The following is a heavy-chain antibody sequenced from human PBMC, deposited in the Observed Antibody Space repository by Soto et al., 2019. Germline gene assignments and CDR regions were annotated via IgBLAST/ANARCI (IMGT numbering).Heavy chain of an antibody. D-gene: IGHD6-13*01. Sequence: PSETLSLTCTVSGVSISTGGYYWSWIRQHPGKGLEWIGNIYYSGRTYYNPSLKSRVILSVDTSKNQFSLKLSSVTAADTAVYFCARGYSSTWFFDYWGLGTLVTVSS. J-gene: IGHJ4*02. CDR2: IYYSGRT. CDR1: GVSISTGGYY. V-gene: IGHV4-31*03. CDR3: ARGYSSTWFFDY.